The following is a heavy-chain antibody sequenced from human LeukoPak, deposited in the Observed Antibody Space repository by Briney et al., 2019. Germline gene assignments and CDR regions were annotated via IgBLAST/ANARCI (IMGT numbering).Heavy chain of an antibody. D-gene: IGHD3-22*01. CDR1: GFTFSSYA. CDR3: AKDSGPYTSGYYGH. V-gene: IGHV3-23*01. J-gene: IGHJ4*02. CDR2: ISGGGGTT. Sequence: GGSLRLSCAASGFTFSSYAMSWFRQAPGKRLEWVSAISGGGGTTYYADSVKGRFTISRDNSKNTLFLQMNSLRAEDTAVYYCAKDSGPYTSGYYGHWGQGTLVTVSS.